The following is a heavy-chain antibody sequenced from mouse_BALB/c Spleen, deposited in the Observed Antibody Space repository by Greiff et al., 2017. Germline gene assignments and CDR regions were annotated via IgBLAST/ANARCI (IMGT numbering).Heavy chain of an antibody. D-gene: IGHD1-1*01. J-gene: IGHJ2*01. CDR3: AIITTVVVDY. V-gene: IGHV3-6*02. CDR1: GYSITSGYY. CDR2: ISYDGSN. Sequence: EVKLQESGPGLVKPSQSLSLTCSVTGYSITSGYYWNWIRQFPGNKLEWMGYISYDGSNNYNPSLKNRISITRDTSKNQFFLKLNSVTTEDTATYYCAIITTVVVDYWGQGTTLTVSS.